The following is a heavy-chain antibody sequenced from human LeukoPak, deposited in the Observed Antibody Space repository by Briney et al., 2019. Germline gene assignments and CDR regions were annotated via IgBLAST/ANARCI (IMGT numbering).Heavy chain of an antibody. D-gene: IGHD3-9*01. J-gene: IGHJ6*03. V-gene: IGHV3-21*01. CDR1: GFTFSHYG. CDR3: ARAYYDILTGYYYYYYMDV. Sequence: GRSLRLSCAASGFTFSHYGMHWVRQAPGKGLEWVSSISSSSGYIYYADSVKGRFTISRDNAKNSLYLQMNSLRAEDTAVYYCARAYYDILTGYYYYYYMDVWGKGTTVTISS. CDR2: ISSSSGYI.